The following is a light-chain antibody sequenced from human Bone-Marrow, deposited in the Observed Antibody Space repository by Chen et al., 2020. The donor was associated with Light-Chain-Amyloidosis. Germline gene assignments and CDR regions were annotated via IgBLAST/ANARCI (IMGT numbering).Light chain of an antibody. V-gene: IGLV3-21*02. CDR2: DES. Sequence: SSVLTQPSPLSAAPAQAPTLACGGNNIGSTSVHWYQQTPGQAPLLVVYDESDRPSGIPERLSGSNSANTATLTISRVEAGDEADYYCQVWDRSSDRPVFGGGTKLTVL. J-gene: IGLJ3*02. CDR3: QVWDRSSDRPV. CDR1: NIGSTS.